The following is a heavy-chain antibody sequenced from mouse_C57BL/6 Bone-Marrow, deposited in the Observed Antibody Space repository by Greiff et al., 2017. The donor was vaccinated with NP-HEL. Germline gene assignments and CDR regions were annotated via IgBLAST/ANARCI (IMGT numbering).Heavy chain of an antibody. J-gene: IGHJ4*01. CDR1: GFTFSSYA. Sequence: EVKLMESGGGLVKPGGSLKLSCAASGFTFSSYAMSWVRQTPEKRLEWVATISDGGSYTYYPDNVKGRFTISRDNAKNNLYLQMSHLKSEDTAMYYCARDRGPRAMDYWGQGTSVTVSS. D-gene: IGHD3-1*01. V-gene: IGHV5-4*01. CDR2: ISDGGSYT. CDR3: ARDRGPRAMDY.